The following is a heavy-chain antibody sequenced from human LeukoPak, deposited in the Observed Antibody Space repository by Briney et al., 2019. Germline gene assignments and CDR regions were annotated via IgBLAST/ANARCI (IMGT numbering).Heavy chain of an antibody. D-gene: IGHD4-11*01. Sequence: PGGSLRLSCAASGFTVSSNYMSWLRQAPGKGLEWVSVIYSGGSTYYADSVKGRFTISRDNSKNTLYLQMNSLRAEDTAVYYRARDRTTVNGGYYYMDVWGKGTTVTVSS. V-gene: IGHV3-53*01. CDR1: GFTVSSNY. J-gene: IGHJ6*03. CDR3: ARDRTTVNGGYYYMDV. CDR2: IYSGGST.